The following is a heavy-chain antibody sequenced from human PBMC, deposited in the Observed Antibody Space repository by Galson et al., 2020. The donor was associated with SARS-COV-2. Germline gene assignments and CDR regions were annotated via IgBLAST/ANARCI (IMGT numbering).Heavy chain of an antibody. V-gene: IGHV3-64*01. D-gene: IGHD3-22*01. CDR1: GFTFSSYA. J-gene: IGHJ5*02. Sequence: GGSLRLSCAASGFTFSSYAMYWVRQAPGKGLEYVSSISSDGGSTYYANSVKGRFTISRDNSKNTLFLQMSSLRVEDMAVYYCARKDGGGYLGSWAPGTLVPVSS. CDR2: ISSDGGST. CDR3: ARKDGGGYLGS.